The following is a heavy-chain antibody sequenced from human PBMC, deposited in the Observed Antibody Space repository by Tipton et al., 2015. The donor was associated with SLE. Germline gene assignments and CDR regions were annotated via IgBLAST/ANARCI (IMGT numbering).Heavy chain of an antibody. CDR2: IYSSGGT. CDR1: GGSIISGAYY. CDR3: ARHGSFHAFDV. J-gene: IGHJ3*01. V-gene: IGHV4-39*01. Sequence: TLSLTCTVSGGSIISGAYYWAFIRQPPGKGLEWIASIYSSGGTYYNASLRSRVIISVDTAKSQFSLNVNSVTAADTGVYYCARHGSFHAFDVWGQGATVTVSS. D-gene: IGHD2-15*01.